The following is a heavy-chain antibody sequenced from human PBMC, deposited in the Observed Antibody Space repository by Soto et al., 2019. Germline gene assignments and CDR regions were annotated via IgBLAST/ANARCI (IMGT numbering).Heavy chain of an antibody. CDR2: ISSSSSDT. D-gene: IGHD6-13*01. CDR1: GFTFSDYY. J-gene: IGHJ6*02. CDR3: AIDGYSTLNVMDV. Sequence: QVQLVESGGGLVKPGGSLRLSCAASGFTFSDYYMSWIRQAPGKGLEWVSYISSSSSDTNYADSVNGRFTISRHNAKNSLYLQMHSLRAEDTAVYYFAIDGYSTLNVMDVLGQGTTVTLSS. V-gene: IGHV3-11*06.